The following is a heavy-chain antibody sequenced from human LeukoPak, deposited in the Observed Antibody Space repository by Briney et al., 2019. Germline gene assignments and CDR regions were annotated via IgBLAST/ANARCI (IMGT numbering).Heavy chain of an antibody. J-gene: IGHJ4*02. CDR1: GGSISSYY. V-gene: IGHV4-59*08. D-gene: IGHD6-19*01. CDR3: ARWYSSVWAFDY. CDR2: IHYSEST. Sequence: PSETLSLTCTVSGGSISSYYWNWMRQPPGKGLEWIGYIHYSESTKYNPSLTSRVTISVYTSKYQFSLKVSSVTDADTAVYYCARWYSSVWAFDYWGQGTLVPVPS.